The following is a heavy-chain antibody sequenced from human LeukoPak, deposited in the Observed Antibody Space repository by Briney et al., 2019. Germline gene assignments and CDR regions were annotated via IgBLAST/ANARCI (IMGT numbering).Heavy chain of an antibody. V-gene: IGHV4-59*12. CDR3: ARDSLDGPFLNYYYYMDV. CDR2: IYYSGSA. D-gene: IGHD3-3*02. Sequence: SETLSLTCSVSGDSISYFYWSWIRQPPGKGLEWIGYIYYSGSANYNPSLKSRVTISVDTSKNQFSLKLSSVTAADTAVYYCARDSLDGPFLNYYYYMDVWGKGTTVTVSS. J-gene: IGHJ6*03. CDR1: GDSISYFY.